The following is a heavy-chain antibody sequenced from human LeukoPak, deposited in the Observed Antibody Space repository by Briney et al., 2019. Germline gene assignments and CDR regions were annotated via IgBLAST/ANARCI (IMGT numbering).Heavy chain of an antibody. CDR3: ARGGGSGWYYNWFDP. J-gene: IGHJ5*02. CDR1: GYSISSGYY. V-gene: IGHV4-38-2*02. Sequence: SETLSLTCTVSGYSISSGYYWGWIRQPPGKGLEWIGSIYHSGSTYYNPSLKSRVTISVDTSKNQFSLKLSSVTAADTAVYYCARGGGSGWYYNWFDPWGQGTLVTVSS. D-gene: IGHD6-19*01. CDR2: IYHSGST.